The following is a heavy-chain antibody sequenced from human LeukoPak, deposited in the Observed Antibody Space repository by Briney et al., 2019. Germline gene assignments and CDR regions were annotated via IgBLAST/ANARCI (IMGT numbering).Heavy chain of an antibody. CDR1: GGTFSGYA. J-gene: IGHJ4*02. CDR3: ARDGEMATIYFDY. Sequence: GASVKVSCKATGGTFSGYAISWVRQAPGQGLEWMGTIIPIVGIANYAQKFQGRVTITADKFTSTAYMELSSLRSEETAVYYCARDGEMATIYFDYWGQGTLVTVSS. CDR2: IIPIVGIA. D-gene: IGHD5-24*01. V-gene: IGHV1-69*04.